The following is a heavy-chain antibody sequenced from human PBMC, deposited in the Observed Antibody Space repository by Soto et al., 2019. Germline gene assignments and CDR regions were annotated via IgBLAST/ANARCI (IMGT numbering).Heavy chain of an antibody. V-gene: IGHV5-51*01. CDR3: ATFSPPPLSGMDV. Sequence: GESLKSSCKGSGYSLTSYWIGWVRQMPGKGLEWMGIIYPGDSDTRYSPSFQGQVTISADKSISTAYLQWSSLKASDTAMYYCATFSPPPLSGMDVWGQGPTVTVSS. CDR2: IYPGDSDT. D-gene: IGHD3-3*02. CDR1: GYSLTSYW. J-gene: IGHJ6*02.